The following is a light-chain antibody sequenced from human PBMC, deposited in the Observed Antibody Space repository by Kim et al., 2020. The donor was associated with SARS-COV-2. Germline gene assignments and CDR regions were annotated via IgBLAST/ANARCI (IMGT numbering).Light chain of an antibody. CDR3: QQYSNWWT. V-gene: IGKV3D-15*01. CDR1: QSVSSS. J-gene: IGKJ1*01. CDR2: AAS. Sequence: SVLPGERATLSCRASQSVSSSLAWYQQKPGQAPRLLIYAASTRATGIPARFSGSGSGTEFTLTISSLQSEDFAVYYCQQYSNWWTFGQGTKVDIK.